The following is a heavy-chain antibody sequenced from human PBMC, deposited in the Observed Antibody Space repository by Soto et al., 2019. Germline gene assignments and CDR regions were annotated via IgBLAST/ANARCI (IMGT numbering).Heavy chain of an antibody. J-gene: IGHJ4*02. V-gene: IGHV3-23*01. CDR1: GFTFSSYA. CDR2: ISGSGGST. CDR3: AKESHYYDSSGYYGHFDY. Sequence: GGSLRLSCAASGFTFSSYAMSWVRQAPGKGLEWVSAISGSGGSTYYADSVKGRFTISRDNSKNTLYLQMNSLRAEDTAVYYCAKESHYYDSSGYYGHFDYWGQGTLVTVSS. D-gene: IGHD3-22*01.